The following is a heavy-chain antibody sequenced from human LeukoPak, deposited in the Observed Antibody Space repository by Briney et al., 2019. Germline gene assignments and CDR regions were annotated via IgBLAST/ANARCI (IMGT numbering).Heavy chain of an antibody. D-gene: IGHD2-15*01. CDR2: IYHSGST. CDR3: ARAGVVVVAADHDAFDI. Sequence: PSETLSLTCTVSGYSISSGYYWGWIRQPPGKGLEWIGSIYHSGSTYYNPSLKSRVTISVDTSKNQFSLKLSSVTAADTAVYYCARAGVVVVAADHDAFDIWGQGTMVTVSS. V-gene: IGHV4-38-2*02. J-gene: IGHJ3*02. CDR1: GYSISSGYY.